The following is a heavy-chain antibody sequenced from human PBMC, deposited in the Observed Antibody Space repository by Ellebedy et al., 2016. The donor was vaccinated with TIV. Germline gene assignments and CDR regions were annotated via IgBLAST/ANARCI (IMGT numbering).Heavy chain of an antibody. CDR1: GFTFSSYA. D-gene: IGHD3-3*01. CDR3: AKAEWLLFGQFDY. CDR2: ISGSGGST. J-gene: IGHJ4*02. V-gene: IGHV3-23*01. Sequence: GESLKISXAASGFTFSSYAMSWVRQAPGKGLEWVSAISGSGGSTYYADSAKGRFTISRDNSKNTLYLQMNSLRAEDTAVYYCAKAEWLLFGQFDYWGQGTLVTVSS.